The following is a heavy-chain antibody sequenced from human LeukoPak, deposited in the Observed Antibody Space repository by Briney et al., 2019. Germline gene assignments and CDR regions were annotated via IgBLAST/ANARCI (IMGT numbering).Heavy chain of an antibody. CDR1: GGSFSGYY. Sequence: SETLSLTCAVYGGSFSGYYWSWIRQPPGKGLEWIGEINHSGSTNYNPSLKSRVTISVDTSKNQFSLKLSSVTAADTAVYYCATTGYSSSWTRRPPYYFDYWGQGTLVTVSP. CDR3: ATTGYSSSWTRRPPYYFDY. V-gene: IGHV4-34*01. CDR2: INHSGST. J-gene: IGHJ4*02. D-gene: IGHD6-13*01.